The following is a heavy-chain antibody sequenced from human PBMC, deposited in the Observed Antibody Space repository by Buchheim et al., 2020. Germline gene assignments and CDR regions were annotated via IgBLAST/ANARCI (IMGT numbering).Heavy chain of an antibody. CDR3: ARGLADCTNGVCYTDYYYGMDV. CDR2: IIPIFGTA. J-gene: IGHJ6*02. V-gene: IGHV1-69*06. Sequence: QVQLVQSGAEVKKPGSSVKVSCKASGGTFSSCAISWVRQAPGQGLEWMGGIIPIFGTANYAQKFQGRVTITADKSTSTAYMELSSLRSEDTAVYYCARGLADCTNGVCYTDYYYGMDVWGQGTT. D-gene: IGHD2-8*01. CDR1: GGTFSSCA.